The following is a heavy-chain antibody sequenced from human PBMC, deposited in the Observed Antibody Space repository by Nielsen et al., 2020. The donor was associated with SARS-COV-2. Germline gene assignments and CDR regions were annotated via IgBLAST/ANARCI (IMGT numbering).Heavy chain of an antibody. CDR2: ISYDGSNK. CDR3: ARDFDYYGSGSKVDY. Sequence: GGSLRLSCAASGFTFSSYAMHWVRQAPGKGLEWVAVISYDGSNKYYADSVKGRFTISRDNSKNTLYLQMNSLRAEDTAVYYCARDFDYYGSGSKVDYWGQGTLVTVSS. V-gene: IGHV3-30-3*01. D-gene: IGHD3-10*01. J-gene: IGHJ4*02. CDR1: GFTFSSYA.